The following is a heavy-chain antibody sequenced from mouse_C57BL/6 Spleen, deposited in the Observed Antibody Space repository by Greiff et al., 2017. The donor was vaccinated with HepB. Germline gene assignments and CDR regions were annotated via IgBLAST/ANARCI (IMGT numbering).Heavy chain of an antibody. V-gene: IGHV14-4*01. D-gene: IGHD1-1*01. CDR3: TTDNYGAY. J-gene: IGHJ3*01. CDR1: GFNIKDDY. CDR2: IDPENGDT. Sequence: VHVKQSGAELVRPGASVKLSCTASGFNIKDDYMHWVKQRPEQGLEWIGWIDPENGDTEYASKFQGKATITADTSSNTAYLQLSSLTSEDTAVYYCTTDNYGAYWGQGTLVTVSA.